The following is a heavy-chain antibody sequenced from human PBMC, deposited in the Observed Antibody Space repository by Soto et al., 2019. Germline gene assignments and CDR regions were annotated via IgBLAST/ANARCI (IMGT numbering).Heavy chain of an antibody. CDR1: GFIFSNYW. D-gene: IGHD6-19*01. CDR3: ARDPAPIGWYDY. J-gene: IGHJ4*02. Sequence: PGGSLRLSCVASGFIFSNYWMHWVRQAPGKGLVWVSRINSDGSSTMYADSVKGRFTIFRDNAKNTLYLQMNSLRAEDTAVYYCARDPAPIGWYDYWGQGILVTVSS. V-gene: IGHV3-74*03. CDR2: INSDGSST.